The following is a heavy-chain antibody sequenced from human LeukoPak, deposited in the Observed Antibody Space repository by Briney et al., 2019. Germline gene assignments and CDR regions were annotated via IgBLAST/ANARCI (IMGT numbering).Heavy chain of an antibody. D-gene: IGHD2-15*01. CDR3: ARVNPQRYCSGGSCYYYYMDV. Sequence: SETLSLTCTVSGGSISSYYWSWIRQPPGKGLEWIGSIYYSGSTYYNPSLKSRVTISVDTSKNQFSLKLSSVTAADTAVYYCARVNPQRYCSGGSCYYYYMDVWGKGTTVTVSS. J-gene: IGHJ6*03. V-gene: IGHV4-59*12. CDR2: IYYSGST. CDR1: GGSISSYY.